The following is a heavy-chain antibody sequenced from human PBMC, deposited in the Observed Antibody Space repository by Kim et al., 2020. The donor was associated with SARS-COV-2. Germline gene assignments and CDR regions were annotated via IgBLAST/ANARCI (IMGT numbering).Heavy chain of an antibody. V-gene: IGHV7-4-1*02. Sequence: ASVKVSCKASGYTFTSYAMNWVRQAPGQGLEWMGWINTNTGNPTYAQGFTGRFVFSLDTSVSTAYLQISSLKAEDTAVYYCARGVPRLIGVLRGGWFDPWGQGTLVTVSS. CDR1: GYTFTSYA. J-gene: IGHJ5*02. CDR3: ARGVPRLIGVLRGGWFDP. CDR2: INTNTGNP. D-gene: IGHD2-21*01.